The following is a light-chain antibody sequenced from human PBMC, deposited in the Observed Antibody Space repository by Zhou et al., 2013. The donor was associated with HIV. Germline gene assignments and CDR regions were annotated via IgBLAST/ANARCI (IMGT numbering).Light chain of an antibody. CDR3: QQGYSVPLT. CDR2: DAS. J-gene: IGKJ4*01. V-gene: IGKV1-39*01. CDR1: ISIRTS. Sequence: DIQMTQSPSSLSASVGDRXTISCRARISIRTSLNWYQLKPGGTPNLLIHDASKLQSGVPSRFNGSGSGTDFTLTIATLRPEDIATYYCQQGYSVPLTFGGGTQVAIK.